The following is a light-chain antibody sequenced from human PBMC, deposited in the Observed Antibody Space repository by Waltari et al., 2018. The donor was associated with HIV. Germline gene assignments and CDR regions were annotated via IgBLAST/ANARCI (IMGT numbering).Light chain of an antibody. J-gene: IGLJ3*02. CDR2: EDK. Sequence: FMLTQPHSVSESPGKTVTISCTRSSGNIASDYVQWDQQRPGSSPTTVIYEDKHRPSGVPDRFSGSIDSSSNSASLTISGLKTEDEADYYCQSFDSTNQVFGGGTKLTVL. CDR1: SGNIASDY. V-gene: IGLV6-57*01. CDR3: QSFDSTNQV.